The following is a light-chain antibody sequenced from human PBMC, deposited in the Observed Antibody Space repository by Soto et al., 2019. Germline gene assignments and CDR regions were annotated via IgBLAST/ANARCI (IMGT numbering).Light chain of an antibody. Sequence: QPVLTQSPSASASLGASVKLTCTLSSGHSSYAIAWHQQQPEKGPRYLMKVNSDGSHSKGDGIPDRLSGSSSGAERYLTISSLQSEDEADYYCQTWGTDIHVVFGGGTKRTVL. V-gene: IGLV4-69*01. CDR2: VNSDGSH. CDR1: SGHSSYA. J-gene: IGLJ2*01. CDR3: QTWGTDIHVV.